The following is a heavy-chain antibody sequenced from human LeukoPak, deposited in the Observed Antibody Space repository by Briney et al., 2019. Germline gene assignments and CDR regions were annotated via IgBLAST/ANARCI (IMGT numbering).Heavy chain of an antibody. CDR1: GFTFSSYA. J-gene: IGHJ5*02. CDR2: ILYDGSNK. D-gene: IGHD3-22*01. V-gene: IGHV3-30-3*01. Sequence: PGGSLRLSCAASGFTFSSYAMHWVRQAPGKGLEWVAVILYDGSNKYYADSVKGRFTISRDNSKNTLYLQMNSLRAEDTAVYYCARDPYYYHSSGRWWFDPWGQGTLVTVSS. CDR3: ARDPYYYHSSGRWWFDP.